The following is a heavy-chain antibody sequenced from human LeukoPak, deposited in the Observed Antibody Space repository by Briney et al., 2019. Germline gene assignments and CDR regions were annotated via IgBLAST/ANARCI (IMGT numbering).Heavy chain of an antibody. J-gene: IGHJ4*02. D-gene: IGHD6-19*01. Sequence: SETLSLTCTVAGGSISSYYWSWIRQPAGKGLEWIGRIYTSGSTNYNPSLKSRVTMSVDTSKNQFSLKLSSVTAADTAVYYCARETAVAGPFDYWGQGTLVTVSS. CDR1: GGSISSYY. V-gene: IGHV4-4*07. CDR3: ARETAVAGPFDY. CDR2: IYTSGST.